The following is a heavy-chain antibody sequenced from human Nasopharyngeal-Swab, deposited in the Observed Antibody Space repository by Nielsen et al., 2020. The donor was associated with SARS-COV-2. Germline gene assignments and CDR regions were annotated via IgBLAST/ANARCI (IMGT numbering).Heavy chain of an antibody. CDR2: IIPILGIA. Sequence: SVKVSCKASGGTFSSYAISWVRQAPGQGLEWMGGIIPILGIANYAQKFQGRVTITADKSTSTAYMELSSLRSEDTAVYYYATDLPVRRSEWELLQAPYYYYGMDVWGQGTTVTVSS. J-gene: IGHJ6*02. CDR1: GGTFSSYA. D-gene: IGHD1-26*01. V-gene: IGHV1-69*10. CDR3: ATDLPVRRSEWELLQAPYYYYGMDV.